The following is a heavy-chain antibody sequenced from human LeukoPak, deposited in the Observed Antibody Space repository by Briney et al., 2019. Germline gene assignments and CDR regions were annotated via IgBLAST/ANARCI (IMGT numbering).Heavy chain of an antibody. CDR3: ARAAAETGSFRDNWFDP. J-gene: IGHJ5*02. D-gene: IGHD3-9*01. Sequence: TGGSLRLSCAASGFTFSSYAMHWVRQAPGKGLEWVAVISDDGRIKIYGDSVKGRLTISRDNSKNTLYLQMNSLRGEDTAVYYCARAAAETGSFRDNWFDPWGQGTLVTVSS. CDR2: ISDDGRIK. CDR1: GFTFSSYA. V-gene: IGHV3-30*04.